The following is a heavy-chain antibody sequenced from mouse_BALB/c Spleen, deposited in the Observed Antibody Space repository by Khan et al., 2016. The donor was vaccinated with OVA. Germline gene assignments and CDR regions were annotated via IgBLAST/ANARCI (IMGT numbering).Heavy chain of an antibody. V-gene: IGHV9-3-1*01. Sequence: QIQLVQSGPELKKPGETVKISCKASGHTFTKYGMNWVKQAPGEGLKWMGWINTYTGEPTYANDFTGRFAFSLETSASTAFLQINNLKNEDTATYFCGRPPYFSYVMDNWGQGTSVTVSS. J-gene: IGHJ4*01. CDR3: GRPPYFSYVMDN. D-gene: IGHD2-10*01. CDR2: INTYTGEP. CDR1: GHTFTKYG.